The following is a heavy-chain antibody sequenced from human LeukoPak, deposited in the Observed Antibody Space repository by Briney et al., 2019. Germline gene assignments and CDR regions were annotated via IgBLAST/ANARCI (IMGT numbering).Heavy chain of an antibody. D-gene: IGHD3-22*01. CDR1: GFTFSSYW. V-gene: IGHV3-7*01. J-gene: IGHJ6*02. CDR3: ARDSSYYDSSGRSYYYYGMDV. Sequence: GGSLRLSCAASGFTFSSYWMSWVRQAPGKGLEWVANIKQDGSEKYYVDSVKGRFTISGDNAKNSLYLQMNSLRAEDTAVYYCARDSSYYDSSGRSYYYYGMDVWGQGTTVTVSS. CDR2: IKQDGSEK.